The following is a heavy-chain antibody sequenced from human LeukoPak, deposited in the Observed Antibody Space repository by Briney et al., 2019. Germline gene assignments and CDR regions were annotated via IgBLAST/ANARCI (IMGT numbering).Heavy chain of an antibody. CDR3: AKDPNGDFIGTFDI. V-gene: IGHV3-23*01. D-gene: IGHD4-17*01. Sequence: GGSLRLSCAASGFTFSSYSMNWVRQAPGKGLEWVSAISGSGGSTYYADSVQGRFAISRDNSKNTLYLQMNSLRAEDTAVYFCAKDPNGDFIGTFDIWGQGTMVTVSS. J-gene: IGHJ3*02. CDR2: ISGSGGST. CDR1: GFTFSSYS.